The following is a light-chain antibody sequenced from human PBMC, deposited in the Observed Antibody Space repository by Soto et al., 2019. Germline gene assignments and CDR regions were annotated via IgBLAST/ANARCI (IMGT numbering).Light chain of an antibody. J-gene: IGKJ2*01. CDR2: GAS. Sequence: EIVMTQSPATLSVSPGERATLSCRASQTVSSNLAWYQQKPGQAPRLLIYGASTRATGIPARFSGSGSGTEFTLTISSLESEDFAVYYCQHYGGSPPKYTFGQGTKLEIK. CDR3: QHYGGSPPKYT. CDR1: QTVSSN. V-gene: IGKV3-15*01.